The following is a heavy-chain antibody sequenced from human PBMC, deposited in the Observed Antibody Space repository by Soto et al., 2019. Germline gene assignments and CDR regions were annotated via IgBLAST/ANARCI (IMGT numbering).Heavy chain of an antibody. CDR2: IKPNTDDT. CDR1: GYTFTGYY. J-gene: IGHJ6*02. D-gene: IGHD2-15*01. CDR3: ARSPYSLEGDGQHYSYGMDL. V-gene: IGHV1-2*02. Sequence: ASVKISCKASGYTFTGYYMHWVRQAPGQGLEWMGWIKPNTDDTGYAQKFQGRVTLTWDTSSSAGYLDLSRLRSDDTAVYYCARSPYSLEGDGQHYSYGMDLWGVGTTVTVS.